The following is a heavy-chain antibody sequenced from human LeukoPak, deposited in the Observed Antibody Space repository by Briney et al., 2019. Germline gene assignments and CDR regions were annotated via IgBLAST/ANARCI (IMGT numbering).Heavy chain of an antibody. J-gene: IGHJ5*02. Sequence: SETLSLTCAVSGDSISGYYWSWIRQPPGKGLEWIGYISDRGSTNYNPSLKSRVTISVDTSKNQFSLKVGSVTAADTAIYYCARDVKWGFGKRFDPWGQGTLVTVSS. CDR3: ARDVKWGFGKRFDP. V-gene: IGHV4-59*01. D-gene: IGHD3-10*01. CDR2: ISDRGST. CDR1: GDSISGYY.